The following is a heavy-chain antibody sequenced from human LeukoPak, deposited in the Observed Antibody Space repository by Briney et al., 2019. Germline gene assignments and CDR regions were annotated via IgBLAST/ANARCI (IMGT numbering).Heavy chain of an antibody. CDR2: INHSGST. Sequence: SQTLSLTCTVAGASISSNYWSWIRQPPGKGLEWIGEINHSGSTNYNPSLKSRVTISVDTSKNQFSLKLSSVTAADTAVYYCARGGVGSYAYFDYWGQGTLVTVSS. CDR1: GASISSNY. CDR3: ARGGVGSYAYFDY. V-gene: IGHV4-34*01. D-gene: IGHD1-26*01. J-gene: IGHJ4*02.